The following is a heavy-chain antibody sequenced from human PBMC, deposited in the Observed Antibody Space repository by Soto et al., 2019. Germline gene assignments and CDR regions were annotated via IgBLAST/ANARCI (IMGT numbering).Heavy chain of an antibody. V-gene: IGHV3-30*04. CDR2: ISYDGRNK. D-gene: IGHD3-9*01. CDR3: ARGIHYDILTGYYNVPYYYYGMDV. CDR1: GFTFSSYA. Sequence: QVQLVESGGGVVQPGRSLRLSCAASGFTFSSYAMHWVRQAPGKGLEWLAVISYDGRNKYYADSVKGRFTISRDNSKNTLYLQMNSLRAEDTAVYYCARGIHYDILTGYYNVPYYYYGMDVWGQGTTVTVSS. J-gene: IGHJ6*02.